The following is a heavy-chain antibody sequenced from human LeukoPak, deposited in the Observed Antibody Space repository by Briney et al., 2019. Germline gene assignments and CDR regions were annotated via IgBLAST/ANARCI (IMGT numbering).Heavy chain of an antibody. D-gene: IGHD6-25*01. J-gene: IGHJ4*02. V-gene: IGHV3-30*18. CDR1: GFTFSVYG. CDR3: AKEAATSQIDY. Sequence: GGSLRLSCAASGFTFSVYGVHWVRHVPVKWLQWVAVISHDGHTKYYEDSVKGRFTISRDNLKNTLSLQMNSLRADDPAVYFCAKEAATSQIDYWGQGTLVIVSS. CDR2: ISHDGHTK.